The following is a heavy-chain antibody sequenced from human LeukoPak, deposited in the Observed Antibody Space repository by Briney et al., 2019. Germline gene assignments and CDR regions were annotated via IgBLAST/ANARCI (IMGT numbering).Heavy chain of an antibody. J-gene: IGHJ4*02. Sequence: WGSLRLSCEVSGITFNTYAMSWFRQALGRGLNWVSGISGGGNTTYYTDSVKGRFTIYRDNSRNTLYLQMTSLRAEDTAVYFCAKGWGTVPNDYWGQGTLVTVSS. V-gene: IGHV3-23*01. CDR1: GITFNTYA. CDR3: AKGWGTVPNDY. D-gene: IGHD4-17*01. CDR2: ISGGGNTT.